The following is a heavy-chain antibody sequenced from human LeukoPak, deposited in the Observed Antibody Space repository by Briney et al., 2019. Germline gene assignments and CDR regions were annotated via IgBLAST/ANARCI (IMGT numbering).Heavy chain of an antibody. CDR1: GFTFSSYW. D-gene: IGHD2-2*02. CDR3: ARGGCSSTSCYILDY. J-gene: IGHJ4*02. V-gene: IGHV3-74*01. CDR2: INSDGSST. Sequence: GGSLRLSCAASGFTFSSYWMHWVRQAPGKGLVWVSRINSDGSSTTYADSVKGRLTISRDNTKNTLYLQMNSLRAEDTAVYYCARGGCSSTSCYILDYWGQGTLVTISS.